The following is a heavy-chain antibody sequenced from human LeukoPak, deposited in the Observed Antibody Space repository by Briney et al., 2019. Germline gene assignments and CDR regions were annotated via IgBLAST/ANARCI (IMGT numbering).Heavy chain of an antibody. CDR1: GYTFSIYW. CDR3: TRENSGSLSLEY. Sequence: GGSLRLSCAASGYTFSIYWMNWVGQGPGKGLEWVASIKQDGSETYYMESVQDRFTISRDNDMNFLYLQLSSLRAEDTAVYYCTRENSGSLSLEYWGQGTLVTVSS. D-gene: IGHD1-26*01. V-gene: IGHV3-7*01. CDR2: IKQDGSET. J-gene: IGHJ4*02.